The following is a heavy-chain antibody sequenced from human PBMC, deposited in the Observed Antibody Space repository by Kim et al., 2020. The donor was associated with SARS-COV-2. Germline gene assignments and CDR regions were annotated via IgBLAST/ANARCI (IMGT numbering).Heavy chain of an antibody. J-gene: IGHJ6*02. Sequence: GGSLRLSCSASGFSFSSSEMNWVRQAPGKGLEWVSSISSSSSYIYYADSVKGRFTISRDNAKNSLYLQMNSLRAEDTAVYYCARDRSIADYYYYGMDVWGQGTTVTVSS. V-gene: IGHV3-21*01. CDR1: GFSFSSSE. D-gene: IGHD6-6*01. CDR2: ISSSSSYI. CDR3: ARDRSIADYYYYGMDV.